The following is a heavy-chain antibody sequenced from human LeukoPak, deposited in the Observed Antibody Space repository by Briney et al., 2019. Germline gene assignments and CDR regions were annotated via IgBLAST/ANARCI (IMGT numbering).Heavy chain of an antibody. CDR2: ISTTSSTI. D-gene: IGHD1-26*01. V-gene: IGHV3-48*01. CDR1: GFPFSNYH. CDR3: ARSLPYDGSQFALL. J-gene: IGHJ1*01. Sequence: GGSLRLSCAASGFPFSNYHMNWFRQAPGKGLEWVSHISTTSSTIYYADSVKGRFTISRDNAKNSLYLQLNSLRAEDTAVYYCARSLPYDGSQFALLWGQGTLVIVSS.